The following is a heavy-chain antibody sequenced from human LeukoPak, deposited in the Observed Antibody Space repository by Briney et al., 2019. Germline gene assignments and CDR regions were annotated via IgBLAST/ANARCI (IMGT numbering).Heavy chain of an antibody. Sequence: GGSLRLSCAASGFTFSNYGLNWVRQAPGKGLEWVSHISSSGSAKYYADSVKGRFTISRNNAKNSLYLQVNNLRAEDTAVYYCARGPNSNWSGLDFWGQGTLLTVSS. CDR3: ARGPNSNWSGLDF. D-gene: IGHD6-6*01. CDR1: GFTFSNYG. V-gene: IGHV3-48*01. CDR2: ISSSGSAK. J-gene: IGHJ4*02.